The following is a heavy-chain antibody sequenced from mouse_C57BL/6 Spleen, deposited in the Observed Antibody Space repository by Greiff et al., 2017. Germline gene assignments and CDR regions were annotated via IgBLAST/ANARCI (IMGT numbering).Heavy chain of an antibody. V-gene: IGHV8-5*01. CDR3: AQTREDGYFPWFAY. Sequence: QVTLKVSGPGILQPSQTLSLTCSFSGFSLSTSNMGLGWIRQPSGKGLEWLAPICWNDDKYYNPSLKSRLTISKDTSNNQVFLKINSVDTADTATYYCAQTREDGYFPWFAYWGQGTLVTVSA. CDR1: GFSLSTSNMG. J-gene: IGHJ3*01. D-gene: IGHD2-3*01. CDR2: ICWNDDK.